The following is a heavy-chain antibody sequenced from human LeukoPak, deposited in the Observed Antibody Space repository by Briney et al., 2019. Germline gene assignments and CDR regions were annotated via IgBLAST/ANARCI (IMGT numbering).Heavy chain of an antibody. D-gene: IGHD3-22*01. CDR1: GFSLSASGMC. Sequence: SGPALVKPTQTLTLTCTFSGFSLSASGMCVSWIRQPPGKALEWLARIDWDDDKYYSTSLKTRLTISKDTSKNQVVLTMTNMDPVDTATYYCARILLRDGHLSLSDAFDIWGQGTMVTVSS. CDR3: ARILLRDGHLSLSDAFDI. CDR2: IDWDDDK. V-gene: IGHV2-70*11. J-gene: IGHJ3*02.